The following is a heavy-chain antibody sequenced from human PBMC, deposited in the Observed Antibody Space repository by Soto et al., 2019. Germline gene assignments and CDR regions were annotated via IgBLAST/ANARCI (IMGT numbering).Heavy chain of an antibody. V-gene: IGHV4-30-4*08. CDR2: IYYSGNT. J-gene: IGHJ4*02. CDR3: ASGCYDILTGRDTKYYFDY. CDR1: GGSISSGGYY. Sequence: SETLSLTCTVSGGSISSGGYYWSWIRQHPGKGLEWIGYIYYSGNTYYNPSLKSRVMISVDTSKNQFSLNLSSVTAADTAVYYCASGCYDILTGRDTKYYFDYWGQGALVTVSS. D-gene: IGHD3-9*01.